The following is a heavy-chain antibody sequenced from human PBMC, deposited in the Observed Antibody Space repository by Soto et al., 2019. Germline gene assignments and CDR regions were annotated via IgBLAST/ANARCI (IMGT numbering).Heavy chain of an antibody. CDR3: TTVVTDYYGSGVAHYYYYYGMDV. Sequence: EVQLVESGGGLVKPGGSLRLSCAASGFTFSNAWKNWVRQAPGKGLEWVGRIKSKTDGGTTDYAAPVKGRFTISRDDSKNTLYLQMNSLKTEDTAVYYCTTVVTDYYGSGVAHYYYYYGMDVWGQGTTVTVSS. CDR1: GFTFSNAW. J-gene: IGHJ6*02. D-gene: IGHD3-10*01. CDR2: IKSKTDGGTT. V-gene: IGHV3-15*07.